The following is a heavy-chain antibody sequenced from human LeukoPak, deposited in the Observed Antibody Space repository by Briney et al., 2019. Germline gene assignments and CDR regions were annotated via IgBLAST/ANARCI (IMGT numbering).Heavy chain of an antibody. CDR3: ARAVSGRFDY. CDR2: VYYRGST. Sequence: PSETLPLTCIVSGGSINNYYWGWFRQPPGKGLEWIGYVYYRGSTNYNPALKSRVTMSVDTSKNQFSLKLSSVTAADTAIYYCARAVSGRFDYWGQGTLVTVSS. V-gene: IGHV4-59*08. CDR1: GGSINNYY. J-gene: IGHJ4*02. D-gene: IGHD6-19*01.